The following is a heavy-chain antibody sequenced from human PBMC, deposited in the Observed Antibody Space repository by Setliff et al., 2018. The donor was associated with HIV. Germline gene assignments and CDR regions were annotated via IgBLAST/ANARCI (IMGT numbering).Heavy chain of an antibody. V-gene: IGHV3-21*01. CDR3: ARVPAAIDY. Sequence: GGSLRLSCAASGFTFSSYNMNWVRQAPGKGLEWVSFISSSGNHIYYAGSLKGRFTISRDNAKNSLYLQMNSLRVDDTAVYYCARVPAAIDYWGQGTLVTVPQ. J-gene: IGHJ4*02. CDR1: GFTFSSYN. D-gene: IGHD2-15*01. CDR2: ISSSGNHI.